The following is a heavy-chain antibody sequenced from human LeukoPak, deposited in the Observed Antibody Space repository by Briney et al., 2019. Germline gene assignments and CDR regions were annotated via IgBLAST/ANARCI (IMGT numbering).Heavy chain of an antibody. CDR1: GHSIRSGGYT. Sequence: PSQTLSLTCAVSGHSIRSGGYTWNWIRQPPGKGLEWIGYIYHSGDTYNNPSLKSRVTISVDRSKNQFSLKLTSVTAADTAVYYCAGGAGYEFEAFAIWGQGALVTVSS. CDR2: IYHSGDT. CDR3: AGGAGYEFEAFAI. V-gene: IGHV4-30-2*01. D-gene: IGHD1-1*01. J-gene: IGHJ3*02.